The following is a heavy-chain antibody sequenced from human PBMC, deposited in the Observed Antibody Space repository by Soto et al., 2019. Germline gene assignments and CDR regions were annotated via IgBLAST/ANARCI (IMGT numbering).Heavy chain of an antibody. V-gene: IGHV4-59*01. CDR2: IYASRAT. CDR3: ARSHSFDGSIYHYYFDF. CDR1: GGSIGSFY. D-gene: IGHD3-3*02. J-gene: IGHJ4*02. Sequence: PSETLSLTCTVSGGSIGSFYWSWIRQSPGGTLEWIGYIYASRATTYNPSLESRITMSVDIPNNEFYLDLTSVTAADTAVYYCARSHSFDGSIYHYYFDFWGQGTLVTVSS.